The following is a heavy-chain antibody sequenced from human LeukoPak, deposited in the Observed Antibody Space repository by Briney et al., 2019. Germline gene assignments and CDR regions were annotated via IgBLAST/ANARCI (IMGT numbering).Heavy chain of an antibody. CDR3: ARERTSYYYDSSGYYRRGDWFDP. CDR1: GYTFTSYY. D-gene: IGHD3-22*01. CDR2: INPNSGGT. Sequence: ASVKVSCKASGYTFTSYYMHWVRQAPGQGLEWMGWINPNSGGTNYAQKFQGRVTMTRDTSISTAYMELSSLRSDDTAVYYCARERTSYYYDSSGYYRRGDWFDPWGQGTLVTVSS. J-gene: IGHJ5*02. V-gene: IGHV1-2*02.